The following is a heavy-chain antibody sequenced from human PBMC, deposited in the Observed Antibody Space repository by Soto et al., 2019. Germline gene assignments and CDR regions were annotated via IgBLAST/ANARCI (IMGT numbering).Heavy chain of an antibody. CDR1: GFTFSSYA. D-gene: IGHD4-17*01. CDR2: ISYDGSNK. J-gene: IGHJ6*02. CDR3: ARDLFRYGDLTYYYYGMDV. Sequence: LRLSCAASGFTFSSYAMHWVRQAPGKGLEWVAVISYDGSNKYYADSVKGRFTISRDNSKNTLYLQMNSLRAEDTAVYYCARDLFRYGDLTYYYYGMDVWGQGTRVTVSS. V-gene: IGHV3-30-3*01.